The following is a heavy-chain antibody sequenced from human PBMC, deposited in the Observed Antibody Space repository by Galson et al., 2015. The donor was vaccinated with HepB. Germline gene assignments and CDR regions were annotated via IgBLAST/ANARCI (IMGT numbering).Heavy chain of an antibody. D-gene: IGHD6-19*01. Sequence: SLRLSCAASGFTFSSYGMHWVRQAPGKGLEWVAVIWYDGSNKYYANSVKGRFTISRDNSKNTLYLQMNSLRAEDTAVYYCARDEGYSSGWYDHWGQGTLVTVSS. J-gene: IGHJ5*02. CDR1: GFTFSSYG. CDR2: IWYDGSNK. CDR3: ARDEGYSSGWYDH. V-gene: IGHV3-33*08.